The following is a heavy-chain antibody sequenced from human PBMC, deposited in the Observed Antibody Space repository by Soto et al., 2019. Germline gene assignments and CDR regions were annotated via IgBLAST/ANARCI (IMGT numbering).Heavy chain of an antibody. CDR1: GGTFSSYA. Sequence: QVQLVQSGAEVKKPGSSVKVSCKASGGTFSSYAISWVRQAPGQGLEWMGGIIPIFGTANYAQKFQGRVTITADEAPGTAYMELGSLRSEDTAVYYCAGGRAGGRGYYGMDVWGQGTTVTVSS. D-gene: IGHD2-15*01. CDR3: AGGRAGGRGYYGMDV. J-gene: IGHJ6*02. V-gene: IGHV1-69*12. CDR2: IIPIFGTA.